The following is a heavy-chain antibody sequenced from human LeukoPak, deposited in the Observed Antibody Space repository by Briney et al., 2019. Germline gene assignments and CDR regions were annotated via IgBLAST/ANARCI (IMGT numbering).Heavy chain of an antibody. CDR3: ARHSSLWFGELQSFDY. D-gene: IGHD3-10*01. J-gene: IGHJ4*02. CDR2: IYYSGST. Sequence: AETLSLTCTVSGGSISSSSYYWGWIRQPPGKGLEWIGSIYYSGSTYYNPSLKSRVTISVDTSKNQFSLKLSSVTAADTAVYYCARHSSLWFGELQSFDYWAREPWSPSPQ. V-gene: IGHV4-39*01. CDR1: GGSISSSSYY.